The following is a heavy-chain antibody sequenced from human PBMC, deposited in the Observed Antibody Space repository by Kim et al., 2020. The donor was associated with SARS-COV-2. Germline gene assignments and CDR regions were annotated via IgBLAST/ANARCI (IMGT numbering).Heavy chain of an antibody. Sequence: SETLSLTCAVYGGSFSGYYWSWIRQPPGKGLEWIGEINHSGSTNYNPSLKSRVTISVDTSKNQFSLKLSSVTAADTAVYYCARGKPYYCDSSGPIVYWG. CDR3: ARGKPYYCDSSGPIVY. D-gene: IGHD3-22*01. J-gene: IGHJ4*01. CDR1: GGSFSGYY. V-gene: IGHV4-34*01. CDR2: INHSGST.